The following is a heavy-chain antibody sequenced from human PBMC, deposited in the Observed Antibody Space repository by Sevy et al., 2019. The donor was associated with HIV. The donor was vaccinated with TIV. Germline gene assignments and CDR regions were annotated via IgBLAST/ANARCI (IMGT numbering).Heavy chain of an antibody. D-gene: IGHD3-9*01. CDR2: ISSSSNYI. Sequence: GGSLRLSCAASGFTFSNYNMNWVRQAPGKGLEWVSSISSSSNYISYADSMKGRFTISRDNAKNSLYLQMNSLRAEDTAVYYCAKDHDNNWFDPWGQGTLVTVSS. CDR1: GFTFSNYN. CDR3: AKDHDNNWFDP. J-gene: IGHJ5*02. V-gene: IGHV3-21*04.